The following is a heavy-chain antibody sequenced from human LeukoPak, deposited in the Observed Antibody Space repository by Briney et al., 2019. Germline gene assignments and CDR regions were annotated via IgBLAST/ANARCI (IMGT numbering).Heavy chain of an antibody. J-gene: IGHJ4*02. CDR1: GFTFSSYA. D-gene: IGHD2-2*02. CDR3: ARDVAYCSSTSCYSLDY. Sequence: GGSLRLSCAASGFTFSSYAMHWVRQAPGKGLEWVAVISYDGSNKYYADSVKGRFTISRDNSKNTLYLQMNSLRAEDTAVYYCARDVAYCSSTSCYSLDYWGQGTLVTVSS. V-gene: IGHV3-30*14. CDR2: ISYDGSNK.